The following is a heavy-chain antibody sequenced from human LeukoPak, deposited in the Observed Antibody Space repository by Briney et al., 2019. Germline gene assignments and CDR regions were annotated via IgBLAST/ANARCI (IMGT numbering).Heavy chain of an antibody. CDR2: ISSSGSTI. V-gene: IGHV3-11*01. Sequence: PGGSLRLSCAASGFTFSDYYMSWIRQAPGKGLEWVSYISSSGSTIYYADSVKGRFTISRDNAKNSLYLQMNSLRAEDTAAYYCARGDPCSSTSCYSLWGRGTLVTVSS. J-gene: IGHJ2*01. CDR3: ARGDPCSSTSCYSL. D-gene: IGHD2-2*01. CDR1: GFTFSDYY.